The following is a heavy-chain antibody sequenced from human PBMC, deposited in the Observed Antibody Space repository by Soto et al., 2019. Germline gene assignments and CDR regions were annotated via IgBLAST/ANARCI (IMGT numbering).Heavy chain of an antibody. CDR1: GFTFSSYA. CDR2: ISGSGGST. D-gene: IGHD1-26*01. CDR3: AKARSASGSYGAFDI. J-gene: IGHJ3*02. Sequence: GGSLGLSCAASGFTFSSYAMSWVRQAPGKGLEWVSAISGSGGSTYYADSVKGRFTISRDNSKNTLYLQMNSLRAEDTAVYYCAKARSASGSYGAFDIWGQGTMVTVSS. V-gene: IGHV3-23*01.